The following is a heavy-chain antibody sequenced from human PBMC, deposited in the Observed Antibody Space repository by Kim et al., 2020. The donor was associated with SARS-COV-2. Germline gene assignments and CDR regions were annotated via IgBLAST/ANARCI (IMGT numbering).Heavy chain of an antibody. Sequence: ANAASVKGRFTISRDDSRNTASLEMNSLQTEDTAVYYCTRLVVGTTPFDYWSQETLVTVSS. D-gene: IGHD1-26*01. V-gene: IGHV3-73*01. J-gene: IGHJ4*02. CDR3: TRLVVGTTPFDY.